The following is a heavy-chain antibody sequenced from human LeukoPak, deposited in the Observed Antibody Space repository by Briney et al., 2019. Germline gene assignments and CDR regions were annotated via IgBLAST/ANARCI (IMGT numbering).Heavy chain of an antibody. CDR3: ARDSSSWYGFGWFDP. Sequence: SETLSLTCTVSGGSISSGSYYWSWIRQPAGKGLEWIGRIYTSGSTNYNPSLKSRVTISVDTSKNQFSLKLSSVTAADTAVYYCARDSSSWYGFGWFDPWGQGTLVTVSS. CDR2: IYTSGST. J-gene: IGHJ5*02. D-gene: IGHD6-13*01. CDR1: GGSISSGSYY. V-gene: IGHV4-61*02.